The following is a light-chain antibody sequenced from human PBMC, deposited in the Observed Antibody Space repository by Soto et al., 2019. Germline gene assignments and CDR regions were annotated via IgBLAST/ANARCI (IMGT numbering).Light chain of an antibody. CDR2: EVN. J-gene: IGLJ1*01. CDR3: SSYTSNFRRV. V-gene: IGLV2-14*01. CDR1: SSDVGADKY. Sequence: QSVLTQPASVSGSPGQSITISCTGTSSDVGADKYVSWYQQHPGKAPKLMIYEVNNRPSGVSNRFSGSQSGNTATLTISGLQAEDEADYYCSSYTSNFRRVFGTGSKVTVL.